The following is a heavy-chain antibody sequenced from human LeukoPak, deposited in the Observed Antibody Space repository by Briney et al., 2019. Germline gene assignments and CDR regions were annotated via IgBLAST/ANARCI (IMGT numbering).Heavy chain of an antibody. D-gene: IGHD3-10*01. Sequence: GGSLRLSCAASGFTFSSYWMHWVRQTPGKGLVWVSHINGDGSSTSYADSVKGRFTISRDNAKNTLYLQMNSLSAEDTAVYYCARDRSYMVDSWGQGTLVTVSS. CDR2: INGDGSST. CDR3: ARDRSYMVDS. V-gene: IGHV3-74*01. J-gene: IGHJ4*02. CDR1: GFTFSSYW.